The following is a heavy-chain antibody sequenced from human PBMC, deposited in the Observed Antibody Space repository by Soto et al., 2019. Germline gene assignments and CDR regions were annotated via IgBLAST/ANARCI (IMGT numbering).Heavy chain of an antibody. V-gene: IGHV3-30-3*01. Sequence: QVQLVESGGGVVQPGRSLRLSCAASGFTFSSYAMHWVRQAPGKGLEWVAVISYAGSNKYYADSVKGRFTISRDNSKNTLYLQMNILRAEDTAVYYCARTLTTVTTLFFYFDYWGQGTLVTVSS. CDR2: ISYAGSNK. D-gene: IGHD4-17*01. CDR3: ARTLTTVTTLFFYFDY. J-gene: IGHJ4*02. CDR1: GFTFSSYA.